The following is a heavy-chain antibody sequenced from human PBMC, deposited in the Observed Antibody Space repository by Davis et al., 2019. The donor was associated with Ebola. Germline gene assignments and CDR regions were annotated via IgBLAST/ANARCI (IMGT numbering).Heavy chain of an antibody. CDR2: IYYSGST. J-gene: IGHJ4*02. Sequence: MPSETLSLTCTVSGGSISSYYWSWIRQPPGKGLEWIGYIYYSGSTNYNPSLKSRVTISVDTSKNQFSLTMTSVTAADTAVYFCVAGYNFDFWGQGTLVTVSS. D-gene: IGHD5-24*01. CDR1: GGSISSYY. V-gene: IGHV4-59*01. CDR3: VAGYNFDF.